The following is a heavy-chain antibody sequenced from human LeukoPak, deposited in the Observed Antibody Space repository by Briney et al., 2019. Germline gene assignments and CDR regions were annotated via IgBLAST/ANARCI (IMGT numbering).Heavy chain of an antibody. Sequence: SETLSLTCTVSGGSMSSYYWSWIRQPPGKGLECVGYIYYSGSTYYNPALKGRVTISVDTSKNQFSLKLSSVTTADTAVYYCARGRDYHDSTGYYAWGQGTLVTVSS. J-gene: IGHJ5*02. V-gene: IGHV4-59*01. CDR2: IYYSGST. D-gene: IGHD3-22*01. CDR1: GGSMSSYY. CDR3: ARGRDYHDSTGYYA.